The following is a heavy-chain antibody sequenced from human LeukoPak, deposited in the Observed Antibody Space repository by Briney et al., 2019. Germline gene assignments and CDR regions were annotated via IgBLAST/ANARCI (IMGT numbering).Heavy chain of an antibody. CDR1: GLSLSTSGMC. Sequence: SGPALVKPTQTLTLTCTFSGLSLSTSGMCVSWIRQTPGKALEWLALIDWDDDKYYSTSLKTRLTISKDTSKNQVVLTMTNMDPVDTATYYCARTRRFGELLYYYYGMDVWGKGTTVTVSS. CDR3: ARTRRFGELLYYYYGMDV. J-gene: IGHJ6*04. V-gene: IGHV2-70*01. CDR2: IDWDDDK. D-gene: IGHD3-10*01.